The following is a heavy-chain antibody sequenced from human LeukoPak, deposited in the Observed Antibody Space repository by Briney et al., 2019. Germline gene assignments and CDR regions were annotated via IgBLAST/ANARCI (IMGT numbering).Heavy chain of an antibody. CDR1: GGSITIYY. D-gene: IGHD3-10*01. CDR3: ASCYYGSGSYYRDMDAFDI. V-gene: IGHV4-4*07. CDR2: IYTSGST. Sequence: SETLSLTCTVSGGSITIYYWSWIRQPAGKGLEWIGRIYTSGSTNYNPSLKSRVTMSVDTSKNQFSLKLSSVTAADTAVYYCASCYYGSGSYYRDMDAFDIWGQGTMVTVSS. J-gene: IGHJ3*02.